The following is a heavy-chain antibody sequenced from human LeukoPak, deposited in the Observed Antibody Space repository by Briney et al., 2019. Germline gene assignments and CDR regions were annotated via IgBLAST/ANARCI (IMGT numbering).Heavy chain of an antibody. CDR3: ARDSHEYYYYMDV. CDR1: GFTFSDYE. J-gene: IGHJ6*03. Sequence: PGGSLRLSCAASGFTFSDYEMNWVRQAPGKGLEWLSHISISGTTIHYADSVKGRFTISRDNAKNSVYLQMNSLRAEDTAVYYCARDSHEYYYYMDVWGQGTLVTVSS. V-gene: IGHV3-48*03. CDR2: ISISGTTI.